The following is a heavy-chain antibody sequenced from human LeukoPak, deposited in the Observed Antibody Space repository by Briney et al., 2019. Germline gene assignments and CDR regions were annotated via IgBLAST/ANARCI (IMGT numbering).Heavy chain of an antibody. D-gene: IGHD6-19*01. CDR3: ARETSLAGFASGLGFNY. J-gene: IGHJ4*02. CDR2: IYYNGST. V-gene: IGHV4-59*01. CDR1: GGSINTYY. Sequence: SETLSLTCTVSGGSINTYYWSWIRQPPGKGLEWIGNIYYNGSTNYNPSLKSRVTMSIDTSKNHFSLKLTSVTAADTATYYCARETSLAGFASGLGFNYWGQGILVTVSS.